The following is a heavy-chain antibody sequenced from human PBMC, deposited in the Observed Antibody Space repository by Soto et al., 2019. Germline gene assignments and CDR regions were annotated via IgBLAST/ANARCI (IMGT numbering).Heavy chain of an antibody. CDR2: ISYDGRND. CDR1: GFTFNSYP. V-gene: IGHV3-30*04. Sequence: GGSLRLSCAASGFTFNSYPLHWVRQAPGKGMEWVAVISYDGRNDYYGDSVRGRFTISRDNSKNMVYLQMNSLTPEDTAVYYCARDPYFDYWGQGTLVTVSS. J-gene: IGHJ4*02. CDR3: ARDPYFDY.